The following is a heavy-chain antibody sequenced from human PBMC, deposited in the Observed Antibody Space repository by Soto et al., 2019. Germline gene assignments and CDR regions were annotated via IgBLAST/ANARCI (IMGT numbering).Heavy chain of an antibody. J-gene: IGHJ4*02. CDR1: GGTFSSYA. CDR3: ARDTDSVVVTAIAD. CDR2: IIPIFSTA. D-gene: IGHD2-21*02. Sequence: GASVKVSCKASGGTFSSYAISWVRQAPGQGLEWMGGIIPIFSTANYAQKFQGRVTITADKSTSTAYMELSSLRSEDTAVYYCARDTDSVVVTAIADWGQGTLVTVSS. V-gene: IGHV1-69*06.